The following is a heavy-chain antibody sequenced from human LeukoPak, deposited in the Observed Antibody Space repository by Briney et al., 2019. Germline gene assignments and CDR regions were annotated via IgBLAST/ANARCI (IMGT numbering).Heavy chain of an antibody. V-gene: IGHV1-24*01. D-gene: IGHD5-12*01. CDR3: ATVGVPFGGGYESFDY. J-gene: IGHJ4*02. CDR1: GYTLTVLS. CDR2: FDPEDGET. Sequence: ASVKVSCKVSGYTLTVLSMHWVRQAPGKGLEWMGGFDPEDGETVYAQKFHGRVTLTEDTSTDTAYMELSSLRSEDTAVYYCATVGVPFGGGYESFDYWGQGTLVTVSS.